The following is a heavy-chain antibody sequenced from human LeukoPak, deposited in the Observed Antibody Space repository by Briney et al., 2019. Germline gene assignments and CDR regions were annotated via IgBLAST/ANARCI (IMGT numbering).Heavy chain of an antibody. CDR3: ARQAGYYDSSGYKAGKESDY. CDR1: GGSISSSSYY. CDR2: IYYSGST. V-gene: IGHV4-39*01. D-gene: IGHD3-22*01. J-gene: IGHJ4*02. Sequence: SETLSLTCTVSGGSISSSSYYWGWIRQPPGKGLEWIVSIYYSGSTYYNPSLKSRVTISVDTSKNQFSLKLSSVTAADTAVYYCARQAGYYDSSGYKAGKESDYWGQGTLVTVSS.